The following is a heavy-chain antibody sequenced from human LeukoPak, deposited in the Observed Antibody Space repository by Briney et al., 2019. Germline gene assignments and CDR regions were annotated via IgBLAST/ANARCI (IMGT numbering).Heavy chain of an antibody. D-gene: IGHD1-26*01. Sequence: GASVKVSCKSSGYTFTAYYMHWVRQAPGQGLEWMGWINPNSGGTNYAQKFQGRVTMTRDTSISTAYMELSRLRSDDTDVYSCARGGQGAPLDYWGQGSLVTVSS. J-gene: IGHJ4*02. CDR1: GYTFTAYY. CDR3: ARGGQGAPLDY. CDR2: INPNSGGT. V-gene: IGHV1-2*02.